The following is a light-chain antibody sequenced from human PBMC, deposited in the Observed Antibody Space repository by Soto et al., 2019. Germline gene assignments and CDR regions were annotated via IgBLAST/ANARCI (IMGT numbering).Light chain of an antibody. V-gene: IGKV1-39*01. CDR1: QVISSR. CDR3: QHRYSSPLT. CDR2: AAS. J-gene: IGKJ5*01. Sequence: DIQMTQSPATLSGTVGERDTSTCRATQVISSRFAWYHQTPAKAPKLLIYAASTLQSGVPSKFSGSGSGTTFTLTVSSLQPEDFATYCCQHRYSSPLTFGQGTQLEI.